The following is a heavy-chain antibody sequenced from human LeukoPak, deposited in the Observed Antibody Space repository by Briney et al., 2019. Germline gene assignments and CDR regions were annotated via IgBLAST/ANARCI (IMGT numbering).Heavy chain of an antibody. CDR1: GFTFNTYG. D-gene: IGHD3-3*01. CDR2: ISGSGGST. Sequence: PGGSLRLSCAASGFTFNTYGMSWVRQAPGKGLEWVSAISGSGGSTYYADSVKGRFTISRDNSKNTLYLQMNSLRAEDTAVYYCAKDRRIFGVVIRFDYWGQGTLVTVSS. J-gene: IGHJ4*02. CDR3: AKDRRIFGVVIRFDY. V-gene: IGHV3-23*01.